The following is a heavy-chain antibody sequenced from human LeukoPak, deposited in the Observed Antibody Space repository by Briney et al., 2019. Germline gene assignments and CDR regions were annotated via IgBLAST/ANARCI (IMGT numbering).Heavy chain of an antibody. D-gene: IGHD6-13*01. J-gene: IGHJ6*03. CDR1: GYSFTSYW. CDR3: ARQYSSSWLSHYYYMDV. Sequence: GESLKISCKGSGYSFTSYWIGWVRQMAGKGLEWMGIIYPGDSDTRYSPSFQGQVTISADKSISTAYLQWSSLKASDTAMYYCARQYSSSWLSHYYYMDVWGKGTTVTVSS. V-gene: IGHV5-51*01. CDR2: IYPGDSDT.